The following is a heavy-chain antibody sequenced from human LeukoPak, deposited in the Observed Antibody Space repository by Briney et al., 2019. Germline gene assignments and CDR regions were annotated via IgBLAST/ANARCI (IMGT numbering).Heavy chain of an antibody. CDR1: GFTLSDYA. D-gene: IGHD3-22*01. CDR2: ISGSGGIT. CDR3: ARRYYYNRSGYYAIDI. V-gene: IGHV3-23*01. Sequence: GGSLRLSCAASGFTLSDYAMRWVRQAPGKGLEWVSGISGSGGITNYADSVKGRFTISRDNSKNTLYLQMNSLRAEDTALYYCARRYYYNRSGYYAIDIWGQGTMVTVSS. J-gene: IGHJ3*02.